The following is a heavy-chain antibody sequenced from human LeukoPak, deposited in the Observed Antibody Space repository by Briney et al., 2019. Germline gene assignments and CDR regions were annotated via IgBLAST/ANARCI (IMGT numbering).Heavy chain of an antibody. CDR1: DGSISSSSYY. D-gene: IGHD3-10*01. V-gene: IGHV4-39*01. Sequence: SETLSLTCTVSDGSISSSSYYWGWIRQPPGEGLEWIGTIYYSGSTYYNPSLKSRVTISVDTSKNQFSLKLSSVTAADTAVYYCARSWYYGSGRYYPDWFDPWGQGTLVTVSS. J-gene: IGHJ5*02. CDR2: IYYSGST. CDR3: ARSWYYGSGRYYPDWFDP.